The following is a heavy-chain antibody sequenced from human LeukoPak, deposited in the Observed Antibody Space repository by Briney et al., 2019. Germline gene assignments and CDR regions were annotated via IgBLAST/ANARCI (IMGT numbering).Heavy chain of an antibody. D-gene: IGHD6-6*01. V-gene: IGHV4-39*02. CDR3: ARESSTSQTNLFDY. CDR2: IYYSGST. J-gene: IGHJ4*02. CDR1: GGSISSSSYY. Sequence: SPSETLSLTCTVSGGSISSSSYYWGWIRQPPGKGLEWIGSIYYSGSTYYNPSLKSRVTISVDTSKNQFSLKLSSVTAADTAVYYCARESSTSQTNLFDYWGQGTLVTVSS.